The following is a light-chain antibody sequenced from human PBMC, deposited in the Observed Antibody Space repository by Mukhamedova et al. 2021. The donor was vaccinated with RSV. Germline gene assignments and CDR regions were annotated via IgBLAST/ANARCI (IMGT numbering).Light chain of an antibody. CDR3: QQTYTSPLI. Sequence: WYQRRVHGKAPQLLIHSASTLQTVVSSRFSGGGSGTDFSLTVTSLQREDFALYFCQQTYTSPLIFGGGTRVEI. CDR2: SAS. V-gene: IGKV1-39*01. J-gene: IGKJ4*01.